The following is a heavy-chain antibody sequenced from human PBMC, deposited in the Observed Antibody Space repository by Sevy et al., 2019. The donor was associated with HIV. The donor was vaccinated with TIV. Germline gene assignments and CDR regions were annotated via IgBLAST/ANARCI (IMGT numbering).Heavy chain of an antibody. CDR3: AKSGYRAAVGTD. CDR1: GFTFSSYA. J-gene: IGHJ4*02. V-gene: IGHV3-23*01. D-gene: IGHD6-13*01. CDR2: ITGSGNNT. Sequence: GESLKISCAASGFTFSSYAMSWVRQAPGKGLRWVSTITGSGNNTYYAVSVKGRFTISRDNSKNIVYLQINSLRAEDTAVYYCAKSGYRAAVGTDWGQGTLVTVSS.